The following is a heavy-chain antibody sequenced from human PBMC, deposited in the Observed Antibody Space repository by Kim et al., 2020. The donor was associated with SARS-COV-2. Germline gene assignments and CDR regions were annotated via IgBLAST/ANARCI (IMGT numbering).Heavy chain of an antibody. CDR2: IDTGGTST. Sequence: GGSLRLSCAASGIAFSNYYMHWVRQAPEKGLVWVSRIDTGGTSTVYADAVKGRFTISRDNAKNTLYLQMNSLRAEDTAMYYCASAEYTSAWYLPVLWGQG. J-gene: IGHJ1*01. CDR3: ASAEYTSAWYLPVL. CDR1: GIAFSNYY. D-gene: IGHD6-19*01. V-gene: IGHV3-74*01.